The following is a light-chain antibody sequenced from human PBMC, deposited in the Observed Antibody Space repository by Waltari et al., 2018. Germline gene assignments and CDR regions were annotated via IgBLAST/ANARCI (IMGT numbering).Light chain of an antibody. V-gene: IGLV1-44*01. CDR3: STWDYSLSVWV. CDR2: GYS. J-gene: IGLJ3*02. CDR1: NNNIGSYA. Sequence: QSAPTQEASVSGTEGQTVTLSCTGNNNNIGSYAVGWYQQVSHGAPKTLMFGYSLASGIPDRFSASKSGTISYLTISGLQPEDEADYYCSTWDYSLSVWVFGGGTKLTVL.